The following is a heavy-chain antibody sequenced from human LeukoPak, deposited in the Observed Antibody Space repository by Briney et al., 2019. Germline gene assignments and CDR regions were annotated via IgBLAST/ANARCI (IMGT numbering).Heavy chain of an antibody. Sequence: PGGSLRLSCTASEFTVSSKYMLWVRQAPGKGLEWVSLIFSNGDTHYADSVKGRFTISRDTSKNTVSLQMNSLRVEDTAMYYYTTDPVHYRGQGTLVTVSS. J-gene: IGHJ4*02. V-gene: IGHV3-53*01. CDR1: EFTVSSKY. CDR3: TTDPVHY. CDR2: IFSNGDT.